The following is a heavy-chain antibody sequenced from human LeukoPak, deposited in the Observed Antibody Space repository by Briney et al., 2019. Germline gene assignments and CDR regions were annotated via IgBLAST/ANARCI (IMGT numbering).Heavy chain of an antibody. CDR2: ISSSSSTI. CDR1: GFTFSSYS. V-gene: IGHV3-48*04. CDR3: AKDGRGSWYGGAFYYFDY. Sequence: GGSLRLSCAASGFTFSSYSMNWVRQAPGKGLEWVSYISSSSSTIYYADSVKGRFTISRDNAKNSLYLQMNSLRAEDTAVYYCAKDGRGSWYGGAFYYFDYWGQGTLVTVSS. J-gene: IGHJ4*02. D-gene: IGHD6-13*01.